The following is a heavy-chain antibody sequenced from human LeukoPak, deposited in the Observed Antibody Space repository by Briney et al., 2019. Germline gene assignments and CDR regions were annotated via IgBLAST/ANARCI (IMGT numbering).Heavy chain of an antibody. Sequence: GGSLRLSCAASGFTFSNAWMSWVRQAPGKGLEWVGRIKSKTDGGTTDYAAPVKGRFTISRDDSKNTLYLQMNSLKTEDTAVYYCTTSGTYYDFWSGPMPFDYWGQGTLVIVSS. CDR1: GFTFSNAW. V-gene: IGHV3-15*01. D-gene: IGHD3-3*01. CDR2: IKSKTDGGTT. J-gene: IGHJ4*02. CDR3: TTSGTYYDFWSGPMPFDY.